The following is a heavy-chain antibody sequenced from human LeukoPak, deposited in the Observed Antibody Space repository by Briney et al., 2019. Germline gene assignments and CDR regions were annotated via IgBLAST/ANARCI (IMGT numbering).Heavy chain of an antibody. D-gene: IGHD6-13*01. J-gene: IGHJ4*02. CDR3: TRREYGSSRDD. V-gene: IGHV3-73*01. Sequence: GGSLRLSCAASGFTFSDHYMHWVRQASGKGLEWVGRVRDKVDNYATAYAASVKGRFTVSRDDSKNTAYLQMNSLKIEDTAVYYCTRREYGSSRDDWGQGTLVTVSS. CDR2: VRDKVDNYAT. CDR1: GFTFSDHY.